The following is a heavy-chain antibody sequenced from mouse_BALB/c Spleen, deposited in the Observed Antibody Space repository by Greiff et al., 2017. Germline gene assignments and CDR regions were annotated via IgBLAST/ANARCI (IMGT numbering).Heavy chain of an antibody. J-gene: IGHJ2*01. D-gene: IGHD2-2*01. Sequence: VQLQQSGAELVKPGASVKLSCKASGYTFTSYYMYWVKQRPGQGLEWIGEINPSNGGTNFNEKFKSKATLTVDKSSSTAYMQLSSLTSEDSAVYYCTIHYGYDGGAYFDYWGQGTTLTVSS. CDR1: GYTFTSYY. CDR2: INPSNGGT. V-gene: IGHV1S16*01. CDR3: TIHYGYDGGAYFDY.